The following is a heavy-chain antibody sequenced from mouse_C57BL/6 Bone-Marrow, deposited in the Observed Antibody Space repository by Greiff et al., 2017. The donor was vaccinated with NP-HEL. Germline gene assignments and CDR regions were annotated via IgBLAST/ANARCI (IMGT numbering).Heavy chain of an antibody. D-gene: IGHD1-1*01. J-gene: IGHJ3*01. CDR3: ARRGIYYYGSSPWFAY. V-gene: IGHV5-6*01. Sequence: EVQLVESGGDLVKPGGSLKLSCAASGFTFSSYGMSWVRQTPDKRLEWVATISSGGSYTYYLDSVKGRFTISRDNAKNTLYLQMSSLKSEDTAMYYCARRGIYYYGSSPWFAYWGQGTLVTVSA. CDR1: GFTFSSYG. CDR2: ISSGGSYT.